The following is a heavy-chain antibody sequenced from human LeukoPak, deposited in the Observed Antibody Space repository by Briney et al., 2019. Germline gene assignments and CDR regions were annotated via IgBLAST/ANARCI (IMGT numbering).Heavy chain of an antibody. V-gene: IGHV3-64D*06. D-gene: IGHD3-10*01. CDR2: VTNDGGTT. CDR3: LKDQGGRGDF. J-gene: IGHJ4*02. CDR1: GFTFSSYA. Sequence: GGSLRLSCSASGFTFSSYAMHRVRQAPGKGLEYVSSVTNDGGTTYYADSVKGRFTISRDNSKNTLYLQMSSLRPDDTAVYYCLKDQGGRGDFWGQGTLVTVSS.